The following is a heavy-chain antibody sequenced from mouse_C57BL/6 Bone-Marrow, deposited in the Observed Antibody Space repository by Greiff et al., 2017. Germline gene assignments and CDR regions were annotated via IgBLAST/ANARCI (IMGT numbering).Heavy chain of an antibody. CDR1: GYTFTSYW. V-gene: IGHV1-55*01. CDR3: ASSTMVTTTGYYFDY. Sequence: QVQLKQPGAELVKPGASVKMSCKASGYTFTSYWITWVKQRPGQGLEWIGDIYPGSGSTNYNEKFKSKATLNVDTSSSTAYMQLSSLTSEDSAVYYCASSTMVTTTGYYFDYWGQGTTLTVSA. CDR2: IYPGSGST. D-gene: IGHD2-2*01. J-gene: IGHJ2*01.